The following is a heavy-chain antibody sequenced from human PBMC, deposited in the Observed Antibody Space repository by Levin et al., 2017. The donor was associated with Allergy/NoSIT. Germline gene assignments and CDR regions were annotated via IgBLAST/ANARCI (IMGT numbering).Heavy chain of an antibody. J-gene: IGHJ6*03. V-gene: IGHV3-74*01. CDR1: GFTFSSHW. CDR3: ARCQYTVTSLTIDHYYYMDV. Sequence: PGESLKISCAASGFTFSSHWMHWVRQVPGKGLIWVSRINSDGSGTTYADSVKGRFTISRDNSKNTLYLEMNSLRAEDTGVYYCARCQYTVTSLTIDHYYYMDVWGKGTTVTVSS. D-gene: IGHD4-17*01. CDR2: INSDGSGT.